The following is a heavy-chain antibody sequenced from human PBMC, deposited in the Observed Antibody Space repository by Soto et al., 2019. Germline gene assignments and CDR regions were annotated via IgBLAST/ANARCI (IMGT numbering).Heavy chain of an antibody. CDR1: GYTFTSYY. D-gene: IGHD3-10*01. J-gene: IGHJ5*02. Sequence: ASVKVSCKASGYTFTSYYMHWVRQAPGQRLEWMGIINPSGGSTIYAQKFQGRVTMTRDTSTSTVYMELSSLRSEDTAVYYCARDRHPMVRGVKVNWFDPWGQGTLVTVSS. CDR3: ARDRHPMVRGVKVNWFDP. CDR2: INPSGGST. V-gene: IGHV1-46*01.